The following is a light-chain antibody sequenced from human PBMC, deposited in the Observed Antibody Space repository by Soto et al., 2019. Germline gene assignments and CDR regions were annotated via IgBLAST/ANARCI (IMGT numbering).Light chain of an antibody. CDR3: CSYAGSSTYV. J-gene: IGLJ1*01. CDR1: SSDVGSYNL. CDR2: EVS. Sequence: QAALTEPASVSGSPGQAITISYNGTSSDVGSYNLVSWYQQHPGKAPKLMIYEVSKRPSGVSNRFSGSKSGNTASLTISGLQAEDEADYYCCSYAGSSTYVFGTGTKVTVL. V-gene: IGLV2-23*02.